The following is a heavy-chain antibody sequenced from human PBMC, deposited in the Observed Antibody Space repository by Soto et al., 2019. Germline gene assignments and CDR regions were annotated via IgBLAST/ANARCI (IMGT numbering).Heavy chain of an antibody. CDR1: GFTFSSYG. D-gene: IGHD3-3*01. CDR3: AKGHITIFGVVPRVPYYYYYMDV. Sequence: GGSLRLSCAASGFTFSSYGMHWVRQAPGKGLEWVAVISYDGSNKYYADSVKGRFTISRDNSKNTLYLQMNSLRAEDTAVYYCAKGHITIFGVVPRVPYYYYYMDVWGKGTTVTVSS. V-gene: IGHV3-30*18. J-gene: IGHJ6*03. CDR2: ISYDGSNK.